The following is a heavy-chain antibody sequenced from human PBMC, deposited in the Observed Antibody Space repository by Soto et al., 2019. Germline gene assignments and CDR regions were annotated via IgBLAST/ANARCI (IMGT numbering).Heavy chain of an antibody. CDR1: GFTFDDYA. V-gene: IGHV3-9*01. Sequence: EVQLVESGGGLVQPGRSLRLSCAASGFTFDDYAMHWVRQAPGKGLEWVSGISWNSGSIGYADSVKGRFTISRDNAKNSLYLQMNSLRAEDTALYYCANDVGRNYYYYYYMDVWGKGTTVTVSS. J-gene: IGHJ6*03. CDR3: ANDVGRNYYYYYYMDV. CDR2: ISWNSGSI.